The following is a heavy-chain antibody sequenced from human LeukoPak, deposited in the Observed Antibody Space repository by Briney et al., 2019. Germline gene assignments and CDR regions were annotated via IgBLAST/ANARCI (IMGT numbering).Heavy chain of an antibody. D-gene: IGHD4-17*01. CDR1: GYTFTGYY. CDR3: ARDTYMTTVIYYYYYGMDV. Sequence: ASVKVSCKASGYTFTGYYMHWVRQAPGQGLEWMGRINPNSGGTNYAQKLQGRVTMTTDTSTSTAYMELRSLRSDDTAVYYCARDTYMTTVIYYYYYGMDVWGQGTTVTVSS. V-gene: IGHV1-2*06. J-gene: IGHJ6*02. CDR2: INPNSGGT.